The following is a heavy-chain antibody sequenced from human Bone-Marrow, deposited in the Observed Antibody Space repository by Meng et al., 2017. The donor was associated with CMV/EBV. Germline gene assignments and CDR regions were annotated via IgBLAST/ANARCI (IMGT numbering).Heavy chain of an antibody. CDR3: AKRGYGSNSNCMRNAFDI. CDR2: ISPYNGNT. J-gene: IGHJ3*02. CDR1: GYTFASNG. Sequence: ASVKVSCKTSGYTFASNGISWVRQAPGQGLEWMGWISPYNGNTNYEQNLQGRVTMTTDTSTSTAYMELRSLRSDDTAVYYCAKRGYGSNSNCMRNAFDIWGQGTMVTVSS. D-gene: IGHD2-2*01. V-gene: IGHV1-18*01.